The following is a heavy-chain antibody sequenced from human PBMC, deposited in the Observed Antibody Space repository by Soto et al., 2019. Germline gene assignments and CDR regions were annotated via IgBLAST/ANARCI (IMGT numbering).Heavy chain of an antibody. CDR3: ATPIVAFY. J-gene: IGHJ4*02. D-gene: IGHD5-12*01. CDR1: GYTFTSYA. CDR2: INADNGNT. Sequence: QVQLVQSGAEVKKPGASVKVSCKASGYTFTSYAIHWVRQAPGQRLEWMGRINADNGNTKYSQKFQGRVIITRDTSAGTAYMELRSLRSEDTAVYYCATPIVAFYWGQGTLVTVSS. V-gene: IGHV1-3*01.